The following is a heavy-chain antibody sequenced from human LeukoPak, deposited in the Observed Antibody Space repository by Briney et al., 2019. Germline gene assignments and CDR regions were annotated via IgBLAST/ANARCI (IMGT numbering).Heavy chain of an antibody. J-gene: IGHJ4*02. CDR3: ARDITGSFDY. D-gene: IGHD1-14*01. Sequence: SETLSLTCTVSGDSISSSSYYWGWIRQPPGKGLEWIGSIYYSGSTYYNPSLKSRVAISVDTSKNQFSLKLSSVTAADTAVYYCARDITGSFDYWGQGNLVTVSS. V-gene: IGHV4-39*07. CDR2: IYYSGST. CDR1: GDSISSSSYY.